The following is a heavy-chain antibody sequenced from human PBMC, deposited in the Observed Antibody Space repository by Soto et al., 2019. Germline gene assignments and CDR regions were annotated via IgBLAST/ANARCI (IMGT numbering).Heavy chain of an antibody. CDR2: INHSGST. CDR3: ARGEPSTVTTDY. CDR1: GGSFSGYY. Sequence: ASETLSLTCAVYGGSFSGYYWSWIRQPPGKGLEWIGEINHSGSTNYNPSLKSRVTISVDTSKNQFSLKLSSVTAADTAVYYCARGEPSTVTTDYWGQGTLVTVSS. J-gene: IGHJ4*02. D-gene: IGHD4-17*01. V-gene: IGHV4-34*01.